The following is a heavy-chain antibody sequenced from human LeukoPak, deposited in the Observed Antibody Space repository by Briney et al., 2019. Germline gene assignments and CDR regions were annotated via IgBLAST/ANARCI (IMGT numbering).Heavy chain of an antibody. J-gene: IGHJ6*02. CDR3: ARERDCSSTSCYYSMNYYYYGMDV. Sequence: ASVKVSCKASGYTFTSYYMHWVRQAPGQGLEWMGIINPSGGSTSYAQKFQGRVTMTRDTSTSTVYTELSSLRSEDTAVYYCARERDCSSTSCYYSMNYYYYGMDVWGQGTTVTVSS. CDR1: GYTFTSYY. V-gene: IGHV1-46*01. CDR2: INPSGGST. D-gene: IGHD2-2*01.